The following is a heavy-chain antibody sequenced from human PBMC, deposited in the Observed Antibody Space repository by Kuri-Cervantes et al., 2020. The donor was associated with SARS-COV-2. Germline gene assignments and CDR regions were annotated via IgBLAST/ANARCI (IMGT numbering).Heavy chain of an antibody. V-gene: IGHV3-33*01. CDR1: GFTFSSCG. D-gene: IGHD2-2*02. Sequence: LSLTCAASGFTFSSCGMHWVRQAPGKGLEWVAVIWYDGSNKYYADSVKGRFTISRDNSKNTLYLQMNSLRAEDTAVYYCARAGQYQLLYDTKEAYYYGMDVWGQGTTVTDSS. J-gene: IGHJ6*02. CDR2: IWYDGSNK. CDR3: ARAGQYQLLYDTKEAYYYGMDV.